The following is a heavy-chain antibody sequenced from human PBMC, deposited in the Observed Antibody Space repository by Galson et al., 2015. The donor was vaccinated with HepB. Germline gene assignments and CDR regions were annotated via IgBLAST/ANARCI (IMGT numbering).Heavy chain of an antibody. CDR2: ISYDGSNK. V-gene: IGHV3-30-3*01. D-gene: IGHD5-18*01. J-gene: IGHJ4*02. Sequence: SLRLSCAASGFTFSSYAMHWVRQAPGKGLEWVAVISYDGSNKYYADSVKGRFTISRDNSKNTLYLQMNSLRAVDTAVYYCARGGGGGFGYSYGDFDYWGQGTLVTVSS. CDR1: GFTFSSYA. CDR3: ARGGGGGFGYSYGDFDY.